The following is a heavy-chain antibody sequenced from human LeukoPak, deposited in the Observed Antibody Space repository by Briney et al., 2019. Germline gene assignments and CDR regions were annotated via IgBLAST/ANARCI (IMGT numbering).Heavy chain of an antibody. J-gene: IGHJ4*02. CDR2: INAGNGNT. CDR1: GYTFTGYY. CDR3: AREATSSSAAPQDY. D-gene: IGHD6-6*01. Sequence: ASVKVSCKASGYTFTGYYMHWVRQAPGQGLEWMGWINAGNGNTKYSQKFQGRVTITRDTSASTAYMELSSLRSEDTAVYYCAREATSSSAAPQDYWGQGTLVTVSS. V-gene: IGHV1-3*01.